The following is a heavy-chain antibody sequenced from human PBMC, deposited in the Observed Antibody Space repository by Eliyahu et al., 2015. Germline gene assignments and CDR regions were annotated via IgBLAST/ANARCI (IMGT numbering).Heavy chain of an antibody. D-gene: IGHD3/OR15-3a*01. V-gene: IGHV3-30*18. CDR2: ASYNEGNK. Sequence: QVQLVESGGAVVQPGGSLRLSWVASGXTXSRXGMHWVXQAXGRGXERVXXASYNEGNKYYGDSVEGRFTXSRSNFKSTLYLQMNDLRAEDSAVYYCAKDQGHLFDGSGYASSLILDSWGQGTVVTVSS. CDR3: AKDQGHLFDGSGYASSLILDS. CDR1: GXTXSRXG. J-gene: IGHJ1*01.